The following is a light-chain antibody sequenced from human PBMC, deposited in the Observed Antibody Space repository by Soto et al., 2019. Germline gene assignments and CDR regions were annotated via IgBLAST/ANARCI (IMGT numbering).Light chain of an antibody. J-gene: IGKJ1*01. CDR2: GAS. CDR3: QQYNYWPWT. CDR1: QSVRSD. Sequence: EIVMTQSPATLSVSPGERATLSCRASQSVRSDLAWYQEKPGQAPRLLFYGASTRATGIPARFSGSGSGTEFTLTISSLQSGDFAVYFCQQYNYWPWTFGQGTRWIS. V-gene: IGKV3-15*01.